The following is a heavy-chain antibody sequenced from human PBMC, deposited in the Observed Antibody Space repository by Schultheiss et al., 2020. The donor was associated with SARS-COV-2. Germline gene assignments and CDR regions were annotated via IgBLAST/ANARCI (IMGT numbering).Heavy chain of an antibody. CDR1: GGSISSSNW. CDR3: AITGGNNYYYYGMDV. D-gene: IGHD4-23*01. CDR2: INHSGST. V-gene: IGHV4-4*02. Sequence: SETLSLTCAVSGGSISSSNWWSWIRQPPGKGLEWIGEINHSGSTNYNPSLKSRVTISVDTSKNQFSLKLSSVTAADTAVYYCAITGGNNYYYYGMDVWGQGTTVTVSS. J-gene: IGHJ6*02.